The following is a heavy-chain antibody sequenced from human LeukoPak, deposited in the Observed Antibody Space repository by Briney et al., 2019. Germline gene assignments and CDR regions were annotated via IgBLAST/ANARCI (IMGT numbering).Heavy chain of an antibody. V-gene: IGHV3-23*01. CDR2: ISGSGGST. CDR1: GFTFSSYA. D-gene: IGHD2/OR15-2a*01. CDR3: AKDNIGPELPHAFDI. J-gene: IGHJ3*02. Sequence: GGSLRLSCAASGFTFSSYAMSWVRQAPGKGLEWVSAISGSGGSTYYADSVKGQFTISRDNSKNTLYLQMNSLRAEDTAVYYCAKDNIGPELPHAFDIWGQGTMVTVSS.